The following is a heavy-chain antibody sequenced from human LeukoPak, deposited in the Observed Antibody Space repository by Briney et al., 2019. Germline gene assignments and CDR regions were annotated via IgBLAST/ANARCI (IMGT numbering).Heavy chain of an antibody. CDR2: ISGSGGST. J-gene: IGHJ4*02. D-gene: IGHD4-17*01. V-gene: IGHV3-23*01. CDR3: AKARSYGDYLFDY. CDR1: GFTFSSYA. Sequence: GGSLRLSCAASGFTFSSYAMSWVRQAPGKGLEWVSAISGSGGSTYYADSVKGRFTISRDNSKNTLYLQMNSRRAEDTAVYYCAKARSYGDYLFDYWGQGNLVTVSS.